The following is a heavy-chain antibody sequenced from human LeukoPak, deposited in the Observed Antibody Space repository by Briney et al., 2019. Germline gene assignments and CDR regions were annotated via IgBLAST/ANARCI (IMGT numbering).Heavy chain of an antibody. CDR1: GFTFSNYA. CDR3: AKDGMATRARYFDY. CDR2: ISGTGGNT. J-gene: IGHJ4*02. V-gene: IGHV3-23*01. D-gene: IGHD5-24*01. Sequence: GGSLRLSCAVSGFTFSNYAMSWVRQAPGEGPEWVSAISGTGGNTFYADSVKGRFTISRDNAKNSLYLQMNSLRAEDTAVYYCAKDGMATRARYFDYWGQGTLVTVSS.